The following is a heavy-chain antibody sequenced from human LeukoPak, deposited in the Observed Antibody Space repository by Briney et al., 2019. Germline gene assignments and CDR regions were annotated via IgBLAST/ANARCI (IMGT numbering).Heavy chain of an antibody. V-gene: IGHV1-69*05. CDR3: ARDASHLVVSRGLDP. D-gene: IGHD2-2*01. J-gene: IGHJ5*02. CDR1: GGTFSSYA. Sequence: GASVKVSCKASGGTFSSYAISWVRQAPGQGLEWMGGIIPILGTANYAQKFQGRVTITTDESTSTAYMELSSLRSEDTAVYYCARDASHLVVSRGLDPWGQGTLVTVSS. CDR2: IIPILGTA.